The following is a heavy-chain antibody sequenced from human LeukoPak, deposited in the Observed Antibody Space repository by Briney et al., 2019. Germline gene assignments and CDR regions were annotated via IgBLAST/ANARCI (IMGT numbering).Heavy chain of an antibody. J-gene: IGHJ5*02. CDR2: IYPGDSDT. CDR1: GYSSTSYW. D-gene: IGHD2-15*01. CDR3: TRQADMRTWFDP. Sequence: GESLKISCKGSGYSSTSYWIGWVRQMPGKGLEWMGIIYPGDSDTRYSPSFQGRVTISADKSISTAYLQWSSLKASDTAMYYCTRQADMRTWFDPWGQGTLVTVSS. V-gene: IGHV5-51*01.